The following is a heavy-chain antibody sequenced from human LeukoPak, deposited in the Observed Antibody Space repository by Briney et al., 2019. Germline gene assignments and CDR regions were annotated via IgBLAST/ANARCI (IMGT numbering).Heavy chain of an antibody. CDR1: GFTFSSYS. J-gene: IGHJ4*02. CDR2: ISSSSSYI. CDR3: ARAVAVVVAATYRPEEDY. Sequence: GGSLRLSCAASGFTFSSYSMNWVRQAPGKGLEWVSSISSSSSYIYYADSVKGRFTISRDNAKNSLYLQMNSLRAEDTAVYYCARAVAVVVAATYRPEEDYWGQGTLVTVSS. D-gene: IGHD2-15*01. V-gene: IGHV3-21*01.